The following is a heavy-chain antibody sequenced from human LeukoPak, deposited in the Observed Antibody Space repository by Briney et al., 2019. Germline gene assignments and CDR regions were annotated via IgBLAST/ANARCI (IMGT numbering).Heavy chain of an antibody. CDR2: IKQDASEK. V-gene: IGHV3-7*05. CDR3: ARDLDQDTYYDFWSGYLFDY. Sequence: GGSLRLSCAASGFTFSSYWMSWVRQAPGKGLEWVANIKQDASEKYYVDSVKGRFTISRDNAKNSLYLQMNSLRAEDTAVYYCARDLDQDTYYDFWSGYLFDYWGQGTLVTVSS. CDR1: GFTFSSYW. D-gene: IGHD3-3*01. J-gene: IGHJ4*02.